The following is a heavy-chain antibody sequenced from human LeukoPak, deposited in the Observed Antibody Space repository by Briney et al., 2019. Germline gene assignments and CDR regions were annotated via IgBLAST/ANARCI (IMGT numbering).Heavy chain of an antibody. CDR1: GFTFSTYG. J-gene: IGHJ6*02. V-gene: IGHV3-33*01. CDR2: TWYDGSHK. CDR3: ARGGHCSTTSCSNYDGMDV. Sequence: GGSLRLSCAASGFTFSTYGMHWVRQAPGMGLEWVSATWYDGSHKYYADSVKGRFTISRDNSKSTLYLQMYSLRADDTGVYFCARGGHCSTTSCSNYDGMDVWGQGTTLTVSS. D-gene: IGHD2-2*01.